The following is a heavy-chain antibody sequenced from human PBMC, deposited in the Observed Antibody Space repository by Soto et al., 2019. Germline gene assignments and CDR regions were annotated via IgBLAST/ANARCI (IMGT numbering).Heavy chain of an antibody. J-gene: IGHJ4*02. V-gene: IGHV4-59*08. CDR1: GGSISSYY. CDR3: ARAAAGETELFDY. D-gene: IGHD6-13*01. Sequence: SETLSLTCTVSGGSISSYYWSRIRQPPGKGLEWIGYIYDSGSTNYNPSLKSRVTISVDTSKNQFSLKLSSVTAAETAVYYCARAAAGETELFDYWGQGTLVTVSS. CDR2: IYDSGST.